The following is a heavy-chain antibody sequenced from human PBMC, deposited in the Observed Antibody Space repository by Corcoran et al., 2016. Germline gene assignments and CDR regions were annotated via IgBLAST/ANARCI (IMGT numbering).Heavy chain of an antibody. V-gene: IGHV3-23*01. J-gene: IGHJ3*02. CDR2: ISGSGGST. CDR1: GFTFSNYA. Sequence: EVQLLESGGGLVQPGGSLRLSCAASGFTFSNYAMTWVRQAPGKGLEWVSAISGSGGSTYYADSVKGRFTISRDNSKNTLYLQMNSLRAEDTAVYYCAKDIEDYDSRNDAFDIWGQGTMVTVSS. CDR3: AKDIEDYDSRNDAFDI. D-gene: IGHD3-22*01.